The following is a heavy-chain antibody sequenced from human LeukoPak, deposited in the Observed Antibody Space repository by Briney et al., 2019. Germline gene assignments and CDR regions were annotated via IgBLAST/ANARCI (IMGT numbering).Heavy chain of an antibody. J-gene: IGHJ5*02. CDR1: GGSISSYY. CDR2: IYYSGST. D-gene: IGHD2-2*01. CDR3: ARSQSIVVPTNFNWFDP. V-gene: IGHV4-59*01. Sequence: PSETLSLTCTVSGGSISSYYWSWIRQPPGKGLEWIGYIYYSGSTNYNPSLKSRVTISVDTSKNQFSLKLSSVTAADTAVYYCARSQSIVVPTNFNWFDPWGQGTLVTVSS.